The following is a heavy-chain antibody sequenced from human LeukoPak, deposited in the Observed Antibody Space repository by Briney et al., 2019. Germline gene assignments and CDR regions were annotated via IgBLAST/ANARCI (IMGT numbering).Heavy chain of an antibody. CDR1: GYTFTSYE. D-gene: IGHD3-9*01. J-gene: IGHJ5*02. CDR3: ARKHILTLSPIDP. CDR2: INTNTGNP. V-gene: IGHV7-4-1*02. Sequence: ASVTVSCKASGYTFTSYEINWVRQAPGHGLEWMGWINTNTGNPTYAQGFTGRFVFSLDTSVSTAYLQISSLKAEDTAVYYCARKHILTLSPIDPWGQGTLVTVSS.